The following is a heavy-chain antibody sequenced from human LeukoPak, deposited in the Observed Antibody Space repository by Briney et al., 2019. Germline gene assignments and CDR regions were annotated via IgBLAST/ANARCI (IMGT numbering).Heavy chain of an antibody. J-gene: IGHJ4*02. CDR1: GFTFSSYR. Sequence: AGTLRLTCAASGFTFSSYRKHWVRQAPATGLVWVSCIKSDGSSPSYADSVKGRFTISRDNAKNTLSLQMNSLRAEDTAVYYCARDGGNYSPQDYWGQGTLVTVSS. CDR2: IKSDGSSP. V-gene: IGHV3-74*01. CDR3: ARDGGNYSPQDY. D-gene: IGHD1-26*01.